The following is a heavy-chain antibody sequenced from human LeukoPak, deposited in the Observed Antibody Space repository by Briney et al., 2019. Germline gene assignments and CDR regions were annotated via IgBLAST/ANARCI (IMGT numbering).Heavy chain of an antibody. CDR2: ISESGSTK. CDR3: AREERGRSYYMDV. J-gene: IGHJ6*03. CDR1: GFTFSDYY. Sequence: GGSLRLSCAASGFTFSDYYMSWIRQAPGKGLEWISYISESGSTKYYADSVKGRFTISRDNAKNSLFLQMNSLRADDTAVYYCAREERGRSYYMDVWGEGTTVTVSS. V-gene: IGHV3-11*01. D-gene: IGHD3-10*01.